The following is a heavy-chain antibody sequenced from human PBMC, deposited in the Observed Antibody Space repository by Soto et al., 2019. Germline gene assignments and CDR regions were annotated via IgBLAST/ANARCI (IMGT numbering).Heavy chain of an antibody. CDR2: ISGSGSDI. V-gene: IGHV3-11*01. J-gene: IGHJ4*02. Sequence: QVQLVESGGALAKPGGSLRLSCAASGFTFSDYSMSWIRQAPGKGLEWVSYISGSGSDILYADSVRGRFTISRDNAKKLLNLRMNRLRGEDTAAYYCARLPGGYCSSRSLYVAHHDYWGQGPLVTV. CDR3: ARLPGGYCSSRSLYVAHHDY. D-gene: IGHD2-2*01. CDR1: GFTFSDYS.